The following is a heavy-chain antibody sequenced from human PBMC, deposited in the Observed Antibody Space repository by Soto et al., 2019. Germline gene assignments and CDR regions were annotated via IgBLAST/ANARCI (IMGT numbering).Heavy chain of an antibody. D-gene: IGHD3-22*01. CDR3: ARGRTLHYYDSSGYTDAFDI. CDR2: ISSSSSTI. Sequence: GGSLRLSCAASGFTFSSYSMNWVRQAPGKGLECVSYISSSSSTIYYADSVKGRFTISRDNAKNSLYLQMNSLRAEDTAVYYCARGRTLHYYDSSGYTDAFDIWGQGTMVTVSS. CDR1: GFTFSSYS. V-gene: IGHV3-48*01. J-gene: IGHJ3*02.